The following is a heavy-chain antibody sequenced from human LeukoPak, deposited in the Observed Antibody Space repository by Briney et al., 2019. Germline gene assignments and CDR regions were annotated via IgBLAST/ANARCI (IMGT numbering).Heavy chain of an antibody. CDR2: IYWDDDK. CDR1: GFSLSTRGVG. V-gene: IGHV2-5*02. D-gene: IGHD3-22*01. J-gene: IGHJ4*02. CDR3: AHSYYDSSGYYRGLDY. Sequence: SGPTLVKPTQTLTLTCTFSGFSLSTRGVGVGWIRQPPGKALDWLALIYWDDDKRYSPSLKSRLTITKDTSKNQVVLTMTNKDPVDTATYYCAHSYYDSSGYYRGLDYWGQGTLVTVSS.